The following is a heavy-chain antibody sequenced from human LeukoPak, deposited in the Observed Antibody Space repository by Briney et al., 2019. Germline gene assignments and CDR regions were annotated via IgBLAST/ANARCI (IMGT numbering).Heavy chain of an antibody. V-gene: IGHV3-33*08. D-gene: IGHD4-17*01. J-gene: IGHJ4*02. CDR2: IWYDGSNK. CDR3: ARDPSGDYCDY. CDR1: GFTFSSYA. Sequence: PGGSLRLSCAASGFTFSSYAMHWVRQAPGKGLEWVAVIWYDGSNKYYADSVKGRFTISRDNSENTLHLQMNSLRAEDTAVYYCARDPSGDYCDYWGQGTLVTVSS.